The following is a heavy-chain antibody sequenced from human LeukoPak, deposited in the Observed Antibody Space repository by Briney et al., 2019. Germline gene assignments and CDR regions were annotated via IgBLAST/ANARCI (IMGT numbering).Heavy chain of an antibody. J-gene: IGHJ3*02. CDR2: IYYSGST. Sequence: SETLSLTCTVSGGSISSGGSYWSWIRQHPGKGLEWIGYIYYSGSTYYNPSLKSRVTISVDTSKNQFSLKLSSVTAADTAVYYCARDSYYYDSSGYQPDAFDIWGQGTMVTVSS. V-gene: IGHV4-31*03. CDR3: ARDSYYYDSSGYQPDAFDI. D-gene: IGHD3-22*01. CDR1: GGSISSGGSY.